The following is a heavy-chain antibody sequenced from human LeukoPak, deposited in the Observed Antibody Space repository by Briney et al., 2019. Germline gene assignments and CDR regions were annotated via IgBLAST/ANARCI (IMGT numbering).Heavy chain of an antibody. D-gene: IGHD2-8*01. Sequence: SETLSLTCVVSADFNTNYYWSWVRQPPGKGLEWLGDMFNSGNTHYNPSLKSRGTISVDTSKNQFSLRLTSVTAADTAMYYRARGVPLSCSDGLCSGYYFDFWGRGTLVTVSS. CDR1: ADFNTNYY. J-gene: IGHJ4*02. CDR2: MFNSGNT. CDR3: ARGVPLSCSDGLCSGYYFDF. V-gene: IGHV4-59*01.